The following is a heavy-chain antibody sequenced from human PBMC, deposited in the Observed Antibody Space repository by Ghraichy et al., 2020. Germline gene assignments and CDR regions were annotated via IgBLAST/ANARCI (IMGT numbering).Heavy chain of an antibody. CDR3: ARTFSGWSDY. V-gene: IGHV4-59*01. CDR2: THYSGST. CDR1: GGSISSYY. Sequence: SETLSLTCTVSGGSISSYYWSWIRQPPGKGLEWIGYTHYSGSTNYNPSLQSRVTISVDTSKNQFSLKLSFVTAADTAVYYCARTFSGWSDYWGQGTLVTVSS. J-gene: IGHJ4*02. D-gene: IGHD6-19*01.